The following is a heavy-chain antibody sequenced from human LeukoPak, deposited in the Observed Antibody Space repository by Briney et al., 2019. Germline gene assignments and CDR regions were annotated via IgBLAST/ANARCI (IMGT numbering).Heavy chain of an antibody. CDR3: ATHTISGVVTYASLI. D-gene: IGHD3-3*01. CDR2: FDPEDGET. CDR1: GYTGIELS. Sequence: GASVEVSCKLSGYTGIELSMHWVRQVPGKGLEWMGGFDPEDGETKYAQKFQGRVTMTEDTSTDTAYMELSRLTSEDTAVYYCATHTISGVVTYASLIWGRGTLVTVSS. J-gene: IGHJ3*02. V-gene: IGHV1-24*01.